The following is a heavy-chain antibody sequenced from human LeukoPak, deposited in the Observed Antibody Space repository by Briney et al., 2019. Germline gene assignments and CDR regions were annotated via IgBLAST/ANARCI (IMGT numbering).Heavy chain of an antibody. CDR1: GGSMSSYY. CDR2: IHYSGST. CDR3: AFQEGDYDILTGPDY. J-gene: IGHJ4*02. V-gene: IGHV4-59*08. D-gene: IGHD3-9*01. Sequence: SETLSLTCTVSGGSMSSYYWSWIRQPPGKGLEWIGYIHYSGSTKYNPSLRSRVTISGDTSKNQFSLKLSSVTAADTAVYYCAFQEGDYDILTGPDYWDQGTLVTVSS.